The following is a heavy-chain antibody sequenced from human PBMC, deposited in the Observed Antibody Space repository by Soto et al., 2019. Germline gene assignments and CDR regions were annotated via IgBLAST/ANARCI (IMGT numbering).Heavy chain of an antibody. Sequence: SVKVSCKASGDTFSSYAISWVRQAPGKGLEWMGKIIPTFGRTNYAQKFQGRLTISADDSTSTAYMELSSLLSEDTAVYYCARDPLSSFAMDVWGQGTTATVSS. CDR1: GDTFSSYA. V-gene: IGHV1-69*13. CDR2: IIPTFGRT. J-gene: IGHJ6*02. CDR3: ARDPLSSFAMDV. D-gene: IGHD3-10*02.